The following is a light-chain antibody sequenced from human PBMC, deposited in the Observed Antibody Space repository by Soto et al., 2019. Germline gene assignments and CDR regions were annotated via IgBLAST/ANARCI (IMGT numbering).Light chain of an antibody. V-gene: IGLV1-47*01. CDR1: SSNIGSKY. CDR3: AAWDGSLSGWV. CDR2: RND. Sequence: SVLTQPPSASGTPGQRVTISCSGSSSNIGSKYVYWYQQLPGTAPKLLIYRNDQRPSGVPDRFSGSKSGTSASLAISGRRSEDEADYYCAAWDGSLSGWVFGGGTKLTVL. J-gene: IGLJ3*02.